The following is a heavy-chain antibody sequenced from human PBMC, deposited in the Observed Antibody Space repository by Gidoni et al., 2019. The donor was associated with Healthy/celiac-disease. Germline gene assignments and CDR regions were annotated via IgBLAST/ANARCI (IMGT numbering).Heavy chain of an antibody. CDR3: ARDPRAQVRKGDYYYYGMDV. CDR1: GGTFRSYA. CDR2: IIPSFGTA. Sequence: QVQLVQSGAEVKKPGSSVKVSCKASGGTFRSYAISWVRQAAGQGLEWMGGIIPSFGTANYEQKFQGRVTITADKSTSTAYMELSSLRSEDTAVYYCARDPRAQVRKGDYYYYGMDVWGQGTTVTVSS. J-gene: IGHJ6*02. D-gene: IGHD3-10*01. V-gene: IGHV1-69*06.